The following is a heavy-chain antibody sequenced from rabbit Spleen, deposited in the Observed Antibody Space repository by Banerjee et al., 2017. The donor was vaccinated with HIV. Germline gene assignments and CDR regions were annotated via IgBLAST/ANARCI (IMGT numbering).Heavy chain of an antibody. Sequence: QSLEESGGDLVKPGASLTLTCTASGVSFSYSSYMCWVRQAPGKGLEWIACIDIGSSGFTYFAAWAKGRFTISKTSATTVTLQMTRLTAVDTATYFWARDTISSFSSYGMDLGGPGTLVPVS. CDR2: IDIGSSGFT. CDR3: ARDTISSFSSYGMDL. CDR1: GVSFSYSSY. J-gene: IGHJ6*01. V-gene: IGHV1S40*01. D-gene: IGHD1-1*01.